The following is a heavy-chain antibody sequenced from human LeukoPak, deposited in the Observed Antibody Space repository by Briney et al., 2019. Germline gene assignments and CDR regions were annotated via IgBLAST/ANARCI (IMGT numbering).Heavy chain of an antibody. CDR2: IYYSGST. D-gene: IGHD1-26*01. Sequence: SETLSLTCTVSGGSISSYYWSWIRQPPGKGLEWIGYIYYSGSTNYNPSLKSRVTISVDTSKNQFSLRLSSVTAAGTAVYYCARSWDPPAFDIWGQGTMVTVSS. CDR3: ARSWDPPAFDI. CDR1: GGSISSYY. V-gene: IGHV4-59*01. J-gene: IGHJ3*02.